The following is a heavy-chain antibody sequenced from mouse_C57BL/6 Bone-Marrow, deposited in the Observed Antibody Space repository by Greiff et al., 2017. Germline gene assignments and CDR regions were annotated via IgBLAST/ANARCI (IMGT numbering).Heavy chain of an antibody. CDR2: INPSNGGT. CDR3: ARRGDDGYLPWFAY. Sequence: QQSGTELVKPGASVKLSCKASGYTFTSYWMHWVKQRPGQGLEWIGNINPSNGGTNYNEKFKSKATLTGDKSSSTAYMQLSSLTSEDSAVYYCARRGDDGYLPWFAYWGQGTLVTVSA. D-gene: IGHD2-3*01. J-gene: IGHJ3*01. V-gene: IGHV1-53*01. CDR1: GYTFTSYW.